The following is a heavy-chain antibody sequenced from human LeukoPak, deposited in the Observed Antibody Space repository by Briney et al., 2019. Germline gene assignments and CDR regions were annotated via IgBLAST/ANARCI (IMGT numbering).Heavy chain of an antibody. CDR2: INPNSGGT. Sequence: ASVKVSCKASGYTFTGYYMHWVRQAPGQGLEWMGWINPNSGGTNYAQKFQGRVTMTRDTSISTAYMELSRPRSDDTAVYYCARVPYYYDSSGYYYGPSFDYWGQGTLVTVSS. CDR3: ARVPYYYDSSGYYYGPSFDY. J-gene: IGHJ4*02. V-gene: IGHV1-2*02. CDR1: GYTFTGYY. D-gene: IGHD3-22*01.